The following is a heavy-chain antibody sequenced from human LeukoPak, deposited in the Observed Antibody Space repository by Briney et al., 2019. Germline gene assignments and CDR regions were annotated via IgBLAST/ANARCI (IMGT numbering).Heavy chain of an antibody. J-gene: IGHJ6*03. CDR3: ARRVSAAIRYYYYYYMDV. CDR1: GYTFTSYD. CDR2: MNPNSGNT. D-gene: IGHD2-2*02. Sequence: GASVEVSCKASGYTFTSYDINWVRQATGQGLEWMGWMNPNSGNTGYAQKFQGRVTMTRNTSISTAYMELSSLRSEDTAVYYCARRVSAAIRYYYYYYMDVWGKGTTATVSS. V-gene: IGHV1-8*01.